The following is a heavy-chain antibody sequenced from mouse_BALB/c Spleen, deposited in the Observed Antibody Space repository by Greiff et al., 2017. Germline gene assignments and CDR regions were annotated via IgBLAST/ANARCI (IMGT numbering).Heavy chain of an antibody. CDR1: GYAFTNYL. Sequence: QVQLQQSGAELMKPGASVKVSCKASGYAFTNYLIEWVKQRPGQGLEWIGVINPGSGGTNYNEKFKGKATLTADKSSSTAYMQLSSLTSDDSAVYFCARSQPRLAMDYWGQGTSVTVSS. CDR2: INPGSGGT. V-gene: IGHV1-54*01. CDR3: ARSQPRLAMDY. D-gene: IGHD6-1*01. J-gene: IGHJ4*01.